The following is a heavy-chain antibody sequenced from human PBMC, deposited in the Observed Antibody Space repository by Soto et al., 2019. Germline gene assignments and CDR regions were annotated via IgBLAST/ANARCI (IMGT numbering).Heavy chain of an antibody. CDR1: GYTFTTYG. V-gene: IGHV1-18*01. CDR3: AKDRLVVVTYIQH. CDR2: ISTYNANT. Sequence: RASVKVSCKASGYTFTTYGISWVRQAPGQGLEWMGWISTYNANTNYAQKLQGRVTMTTDTSTSTAYMELRSLRSDDTAVYYCAKDRLVVVTYIQHWGQGTLVTVPQ. J-gene: IGHJ1*01. D-gene: IGHD3-22*01.